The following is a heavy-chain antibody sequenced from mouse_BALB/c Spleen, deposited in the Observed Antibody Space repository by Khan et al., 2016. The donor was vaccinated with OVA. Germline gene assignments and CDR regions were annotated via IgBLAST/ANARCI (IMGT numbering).Heavy chain of an antibody. CDR1: GYTFTTAG. V-gene: IGHV9-4*02. J-gene: IGHJ4*01. CDR2: INTHSGVP. D-gene: IGHD2-14*01. CDR3: ARGGAAFYRNDGGAMDS. Sequence: VVESGPELKKPGETVRISCKASGYTFTTAGMQWVQKMPGKGLKWIGWINTHSGVPKYAEDFKGRFVFSLETSASTAYLQITNRKNEDTATYCCARGGAAFYRNDGGAMDSWGQGTSVTVSS.